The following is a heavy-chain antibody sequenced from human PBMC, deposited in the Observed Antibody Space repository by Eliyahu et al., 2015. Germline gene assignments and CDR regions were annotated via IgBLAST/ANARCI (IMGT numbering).Heavy chain of an antibody. CDR2: MNPNSGNT. J-gene: IGHJ6*02. CDR1: GYTFTSYD. V-gene: IGHV1-8*01. D-gene: IGHD3-3*01. Sequence: QVQLVQSGAEVKKPGASVKVSCKASGYTFTSYDINXVRXATGQGLEWMGWMNPNSGNTGYAQKFQGRVTMTRNTSISTAYMELSSLRSEDTAVYYCARLWYDFWSGQFGGDYYYYYGMDVWGQGTTVTVSS. CDR3: ARLWYDFWSGQFGGDYYYYYGMDV.